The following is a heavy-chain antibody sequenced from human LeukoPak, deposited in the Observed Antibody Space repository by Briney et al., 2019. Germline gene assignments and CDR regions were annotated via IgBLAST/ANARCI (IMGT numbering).Heavy chain of an antibody. CDR1: GGSISSYY. D-gene: IGHD1-26*01. Sequence: PSETLSLTCTVSGGSISSYYWSWIRQPPGKGLEWIGYIYYSGSTNYNPSLKSRVTISVDTSKNQFSLKLSSVTAADTAVYYCARAAIVGATYPYYYYYYMDVWGKGTTVTISS. CDR3: ARAAIVGATYPYYYYYYMDV. V-gene: IGHV4-59*01. J-gene: IGHJ6*03. CDR2: IYYSGST.